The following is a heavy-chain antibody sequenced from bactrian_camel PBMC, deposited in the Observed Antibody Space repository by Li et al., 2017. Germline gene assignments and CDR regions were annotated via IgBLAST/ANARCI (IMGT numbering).Heavy chain of an antibody. J-gene: IGHJ6*01. D-gene: IGHD6*01. CDR2: IDRRYGST. Sequence: HVQLVESGGGKVQAEGSLRLSCAASGYTVSTVCMGWFRQAPGKAREGVATIDRRYGSTYYAGSLKGRFTISQDNAKNTINLELNSLKTEDTAMYYCTRDRGLAVPAGSFDYWAQGTQVTVS. V-gene: IGHV3S1*01. CDR3: TRDRGLAVPAGSFDY. CDR1: GYTVSTVC.